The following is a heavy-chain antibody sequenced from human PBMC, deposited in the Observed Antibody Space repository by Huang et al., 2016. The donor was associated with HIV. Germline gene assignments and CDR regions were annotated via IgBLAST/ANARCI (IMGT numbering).Heavy chain of an antibody. CDR3: AKDRRAYYYGSGIEY. J-gene: IGHJ4*02. D-gene: IGHD3-10*01. CDR1: GFSFSDSG. CDR2: ISDDGRNK. V-gene: IGHV3-30*18. Sequence: QVQLVESGGGVVEPGRSLRVSCAASGFSFSDSGMNWVRQDPGKGMGWVEVISDDGRNKFYADSVKGRFTISRDNSKNTVYLQMNSLRAGDTAVYYCAKDRRAYYYGSGIEYWGQGARVTVSS.